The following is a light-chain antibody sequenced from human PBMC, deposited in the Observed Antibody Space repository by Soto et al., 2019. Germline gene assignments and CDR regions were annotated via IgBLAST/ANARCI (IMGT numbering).Light chain of an antibody. J-gene: IGLJ2*01. CDR1: NSDVGSYNL. V-gene: IGLV2-23*02. CDR3: CSYAGSSTWV. CDR2: EVT. Sequence: QSVLTQPASVSGSPGQSITISYTGTNSDVGSYNLVSWYQQHPDKAPKLMIYEVTKRPSGVSNRFSGSKSGNTASLTISGLQAEDEADYYCCSYAGSSTWVFGGGTKLTVL.